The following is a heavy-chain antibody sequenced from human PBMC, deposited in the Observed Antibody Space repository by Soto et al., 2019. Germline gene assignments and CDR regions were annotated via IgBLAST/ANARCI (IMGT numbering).Heavy chain of an antibody. CDR1: GFTFSSYW. J-gene: IGHJ4*02. Sequence: EVQLVESGGGLVQPGGSLRLSCAASGFTFSSYWMHWVRQAPGKGLVWVSRIKSGGSTINYANSVKGRFTISRDNAKNTVYLQMTGISAEDTAVYYCASYRGWYSFDKWGGGTLVIVSS. V-gene: IGHV3-74*01. D-gene: IGHD6-19*01. CDR2: IKSGGSTI. CDR3: ASYRGWYSFDK.